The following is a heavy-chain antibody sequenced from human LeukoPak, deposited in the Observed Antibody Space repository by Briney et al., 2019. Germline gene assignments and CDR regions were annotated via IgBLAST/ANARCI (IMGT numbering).Heavy chain of an antibody. Sequence: GGSLRLSCVVSGLTFRSYWMTWVRQAPGKGPEWVANIKYDGSEKYYVDSEKGRFTISRDNAKNSLFLEMNSLRADDTAVYYCAKIEGSSWNLRDYYYYMDVWGKGTTVTVSS. D-gene: IGHD1-1*01. J-gene: IGHJ6*03. CDR2: IKYDGSEK. V-gene: IGHV3-7*01. CDR1: GLTFRSYW. CDR3: AKIEGSSWNLRDYYYYMDV.